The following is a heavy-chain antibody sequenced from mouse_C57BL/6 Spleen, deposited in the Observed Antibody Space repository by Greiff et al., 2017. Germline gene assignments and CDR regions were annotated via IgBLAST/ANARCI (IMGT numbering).Heavy chain of an antibody. V-gene: IGHV1-55*01. Sequence: VKLQQPGAELVKPGASVKMSCKASGYTFTSYWITWVKQRPGQGLEWIGDICPGSGSTNYNEKFKSKATLTVDTSSSTAYMQLSSLTSEDSAVYYCARAGTGCFYVWGTGTTVTVSS. CDR2: ICPGSGST. J-gene: IGHJ1*03. CDR1: GYTFTSYW. CDR3: ARAGTGCFYV. D-gene: IGHD4-1*01.